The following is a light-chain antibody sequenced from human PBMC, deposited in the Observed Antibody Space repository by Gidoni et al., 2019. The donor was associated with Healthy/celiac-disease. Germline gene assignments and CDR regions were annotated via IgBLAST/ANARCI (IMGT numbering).Light chain of an antibody. CDR2: AAS. V-gene: IGKV1-39*01. CDR3: QQSYSTRGT. Sequence: DIQMTQSPSSLSASVGDRVTITCRASQSISSYLNWYQQKPGKAPKLLIYAASSLQSGVPSRFSGSGSGTDFTLTISSLQPEDFATYYCQQSYSTRGTFXPXTKVDIK. J-gene: IGKJ3*01. CDR1: QSISSY.